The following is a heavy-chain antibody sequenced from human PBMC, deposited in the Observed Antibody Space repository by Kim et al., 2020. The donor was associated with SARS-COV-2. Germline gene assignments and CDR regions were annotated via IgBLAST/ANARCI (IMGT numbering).Heavy chain of an antibody. V-gene: IGHV4-4*06. Sequence: KSRVTMSVDTSKNQFSLKLGSVTAADTAVYYCARGDFHYDSSGNRHYYFDYWGQGTLVTVSS. CDR3: ARGDFHYDSSGNRHYYFDY. D-gene: IGHD3-22*01. J-gene: IGHJ4*02.